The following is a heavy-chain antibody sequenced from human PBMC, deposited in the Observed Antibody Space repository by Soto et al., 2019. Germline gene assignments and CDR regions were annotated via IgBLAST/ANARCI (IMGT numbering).Heavy chain of an antibody. CDR2: INAGNGDT. CDR3: ARDPLKNNWNFGDY. Sequence: GASVKVSCKAFGYTFKSYGMHWVRQAPGQKLEWMGWINAGNGDTRYSQKFQGRVIITRDTSASTTYMELSSLRSEDTAMYYCARDPLKNNWNFGDYWGQGTLVTVSS. D-gene: IGHD1-7*01. V-gene: IGHV1-3*01. J-gene: IGHJ4*02. CDR1: GYTFKSYG.